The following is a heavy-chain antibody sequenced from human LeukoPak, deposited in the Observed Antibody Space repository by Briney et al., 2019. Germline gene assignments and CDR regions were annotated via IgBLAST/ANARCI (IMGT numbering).Heavy chain of an antibody. J-gene: IGHJ4*02. CDR3: ARGKRGYSSSWYDY. V-gene: IGHV4-39*01. CDR1: GGSISNSHSY. Sequence: SETLSLTCTVSGGSISNSHSYWGWIRQSPGKGLEWIGSMYYTGNDSTYYNPSLKSRVTISLDTSKNQLSLKLTSVTAADTAVYYCARGKRGYSSSWYDYWGQGTLVTVSS. CDR2: MYYTGNDST. D-gene: IGHD6-13*01.